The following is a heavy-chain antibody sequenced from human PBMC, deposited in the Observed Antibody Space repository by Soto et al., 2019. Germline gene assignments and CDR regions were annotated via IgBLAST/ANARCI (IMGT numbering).Heavy chain of an antibody. CDR1: GFTFSSYE. CDR3: ASHYSPPVVPAAIGGFDY. J-gene: IGHJ4*02. V-gene: IGHV3-48*03. D-gene: IGHD2-2*02. CDR2: ISSSGSTI. Sequence: EVQLVESGGGLVQPGGSLRLSCAASGFTFSSYEMNWVRQAPGKGLEWVSYISSSGSTIYYADSVKGRFTISRDNAKNSLYLQMNSLRAEDTAVYYCASHYSPPVVPAAIGGFDYWGQGTLVTVSS.